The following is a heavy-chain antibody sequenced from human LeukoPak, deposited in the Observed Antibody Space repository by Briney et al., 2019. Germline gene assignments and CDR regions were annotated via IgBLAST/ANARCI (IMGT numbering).Heavy chain of an antibody. D-gene: IGHD3-22*01. J-gene: IGHJ2*01. Sequence: SETLSLTCTVSHMSFSSYYWSWIRQPPGKGLEWIGYIYYSGSTNYNPSLKSRVTISVDTSKNQFSLKLSSVTAADTAVYYCARDTRSLYYYDSSGYRSYWYFDLWGRGTLVTVSS. V-gene: IGHV4-59*01. CDR1: HMSFSSYY. CDR3: ARDTRSLYYYDSSGYRSYWYFDL. CDR2: IYYSGST.